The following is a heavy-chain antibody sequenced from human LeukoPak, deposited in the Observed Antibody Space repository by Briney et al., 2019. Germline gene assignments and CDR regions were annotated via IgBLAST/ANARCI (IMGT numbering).Heavy chain of an antibody. J-gene: IGHJ4*02. CDR1: GGSISSGDYY. CDR3: ARVDLGYCSSTSCRMASPTAIRSLGY. V-gene: IGHV4-30-4*08. CDR2: IYYSRST. Sequence: SETLSLTCTVSGGSISSGDYYWSWIRQPPGKALVWLGYIYYSRSTYYNPSLKSRVTISVDTSKNQFSLKLSSVTAADTAVYYCARVDLGYCSSTSCRMASPTAIRSLGYWGQGTLVTVSS. D-gene: IGHD2-2*01.